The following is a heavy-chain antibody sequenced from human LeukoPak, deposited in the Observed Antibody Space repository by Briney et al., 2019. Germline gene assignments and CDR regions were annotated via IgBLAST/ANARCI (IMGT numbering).Heavy chain of an antibody. D-gene: IGHD1-26*01. V-gene: IGHV1-46*01. Sequence: ASVTVSCMASGYTFTSYYMHWVRQAPGQGLEWMGIINPSGGSTSYAQKFQGRVTMTRDMSTSTVYMELSSLRSEDTAVYYCARAAAYSGSYLSGFDPWGQGTLVTVSS. CDR2: INPSGGST. CDR3: ARAAAYSGSYLSGFDP. CDR1: GYTFTSYY. J-gene: IGHJ5*02.